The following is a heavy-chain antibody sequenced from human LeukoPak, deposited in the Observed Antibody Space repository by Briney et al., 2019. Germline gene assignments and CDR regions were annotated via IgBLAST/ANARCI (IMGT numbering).Heavy chain of an antibody. D-gene: IGHD6-13*01. V-gene: IGHV3-23*01. CDR3: AKEGRIAAGTGDYFDY. CDR2: ISANGDTT. Sequence: GGSLRLSCAASGFTFSSYAMSWVRKAPGKGLEGVSGISANGDTTKYADSVKGRFNISRDNAKNTVLLQMNSLRADDTAVYYCAKEGRIAAGTGDYFDYWGQGTLVTVSS. CDR1: GFTFSSYA. J-gene: IGHJ4*02.